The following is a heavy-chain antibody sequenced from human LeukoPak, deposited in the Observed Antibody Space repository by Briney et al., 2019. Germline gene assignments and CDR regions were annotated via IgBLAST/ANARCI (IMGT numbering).Heavy chain of an antibody. V-gene: IGHV4-34*01. Sequence: SGTLSLTCAVYGGSSSGYFCSWIRPPPRQGLEWIGEIDPSGSTTPTTSLHCRVTISVDTSKNQFSLKLSSVTAADTAVYYCARGPPCVRGFLSARRTPAASYFDYWGQGTLVTVSS. CDR1: GGSSSGYF. J-gene: IGHJ4*02. CDR2: IDPSGST. D-gene: IGHD3-10*02. CDR3: ARGPPCVRGFLSARRTPAASYFDY.